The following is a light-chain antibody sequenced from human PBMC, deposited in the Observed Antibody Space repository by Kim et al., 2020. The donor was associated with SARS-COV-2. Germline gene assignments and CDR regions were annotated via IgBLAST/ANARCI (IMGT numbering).Light chain of an antibody. CDR2: GAS. CDR3: QHYNNWPPET. V-gene: IGKV3D-15*01. Sequence: EIVMTQSPATLSVSPGERATLSCWASQSVSDNLAWYQQKVDQAPRLLIYGASTRATGIPARFSGSGSGTDFTLTISSLQSEDIAVYYCQHYNNWPPETFGQGTKLEI. CDR1: QSVSDN. J-gene: IGKJ2*01.